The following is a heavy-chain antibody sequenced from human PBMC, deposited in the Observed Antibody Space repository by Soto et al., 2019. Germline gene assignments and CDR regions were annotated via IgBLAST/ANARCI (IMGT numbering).Heavy chain of an antibody. J-gene: IGHJ6*03. V-gene: IGHV3-30*18. CDR3: AKDSGVVSSSSSALRNNYYYMDV. CDR1: GFTFTRHG. Sequence: QVQLVESGGGVVQPGKSLRLSCAASGFTFTRHGMHWVRQAPGKGLEWVAFISYDGSAKYYVDSVKGRFTLSRDNSRNMLYLQMNSLTAEDTALYYCAKDSGVVSSSSSALRNNYYYMDVWGKGTTVTVSS. D-gene: IGHD6-6*01. CDR2: ISYDGSAK.